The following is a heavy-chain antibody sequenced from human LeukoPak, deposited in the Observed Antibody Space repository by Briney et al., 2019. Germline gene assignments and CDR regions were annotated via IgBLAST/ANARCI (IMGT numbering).Heavy chain of an antibody. J-gene: IGHJ5*02. CDR2: IFPSGGEI. Sequence: PGGSPRLSCAASGFTFSTFAMIWVRQPPGKGLEWVSSIFPSGGEIHYADSVRGRFTISRDNSKSTLSLQMNSLKTEDTAVYYCTRQHTWGQGTLVTVSS. D-gene: IGHD5-18*01. CDR3: TRQHT. V-gene: IGHV3-23*01. CDR1: GFTFSTFA.